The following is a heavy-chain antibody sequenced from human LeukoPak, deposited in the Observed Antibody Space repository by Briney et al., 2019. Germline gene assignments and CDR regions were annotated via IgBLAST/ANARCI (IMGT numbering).Heavy chain of an antibody. J-gene: IGHJ4*02. Sequence: SETLSLTCTVSGGSVSSGSYYWSWIRQPPGKGLEWIGYIYYSGSTNYNPSLKSRFTISVDTSKNQFSLKLSSVTAADTAVYYCARFQQRGYSGYVLDYWGQGTLVTVSS. CDR3: ARFQQRGYSGYVLDY. CDR2: IYYSGST. D-gene: IGHD5-12*01. CDR1: GGSVSSGSYY. V-gene: IGHV4-61*01.